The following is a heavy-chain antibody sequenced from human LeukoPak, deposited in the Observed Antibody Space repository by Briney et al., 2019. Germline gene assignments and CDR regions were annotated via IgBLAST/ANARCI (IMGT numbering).Heavy chain of an antibody. J-gene: IGHJ6*03. D-gene: IGHD6-6*01. CDR1: GGSTSSYY. V-gene: IGHV4-4*07. CDR2: IYTSGST. CDR3: AITSIAARRLDYYMDV. Sequence: SETLSLTCTVSGGSTSSYYWSWIRQPAGKGLEWIGRIYTSGSTNYNPSLKSRATMSVDTSKNQFSLKLSSVTAADTAVYYCAITSIAARRLDYYMDVWGKGTTVTVSS.